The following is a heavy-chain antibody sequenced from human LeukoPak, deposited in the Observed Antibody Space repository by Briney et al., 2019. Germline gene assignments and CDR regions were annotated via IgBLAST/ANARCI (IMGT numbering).Heavy chain of an antibody. Sequence: GGSLRLSCVASGFTFSSYAMHWVRQAPGKGLEWVAVISYDGSNKYYADSVKGRFTISRDNSKNTLYLQMNSLRAEDTAVYYCARGSSSWYFYYGMDVWGQGTTVTVSS. CDR1: GFTFSSYA. D-gene: IGHD2-2*01. J-gene: IGHJ6*02. V-gene: IGHV3-30-3*01. CDR2: ISYDGSNK. CDR3: ARGSSSWYFYYGMDV.